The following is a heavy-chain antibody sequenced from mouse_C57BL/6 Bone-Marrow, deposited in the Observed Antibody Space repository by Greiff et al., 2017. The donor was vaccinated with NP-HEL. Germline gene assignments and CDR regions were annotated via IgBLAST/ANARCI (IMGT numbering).Heavy chain of an antibody. J-gene: IGHJ4*01. Sequence: QVQLQQSGPGLVAPSQSLSITCTVSGFSLTSYGVHWVRQPPGKGLEWLVVIWSDGSTTYNSALKSRLSISKDNSKSQVFLKMNSLQTDDTAMYYCARHSLGSSPYYAMDYWGQGTSVTVSS. CDR1: GFSLTSYG. CDR3: ARHSLGSSPYYAMDY. V-gene: IGHV2-6-1*01. D-gene: IGHD1-1*01. CDR2: IWSDGST.